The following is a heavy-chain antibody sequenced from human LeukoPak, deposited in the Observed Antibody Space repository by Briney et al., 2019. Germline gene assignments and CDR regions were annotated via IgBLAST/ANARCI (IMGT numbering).Heavy chain of an antibody. CDR2: ISGSGGST. CDR1: GFTLSSYA. D-gene: IGHD3-10*01. J-gene: IGHJ2*01. Sequence: GGSLRLSCAAPGFTLSSYAMSWVRPAPGEGAELVSAISGSGGSTYYADSVKGRFTISRDNSKNTLYLQMNSLRAEDTAVYYCAKDPIPLLWFGESFDLWGRGTLVTVSS. CDR3: AKDPIPLLWFGESFDL. V-gene: IGHV3-23*01.